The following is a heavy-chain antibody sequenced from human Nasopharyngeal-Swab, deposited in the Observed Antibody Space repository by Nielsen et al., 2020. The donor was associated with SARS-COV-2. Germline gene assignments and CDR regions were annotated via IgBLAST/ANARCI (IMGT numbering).Heavy chain of an antibody. CDR2: ISYDGSNK. Sequence: GESLKISCAASGFTFSSYGMHWVRQAPGKGLEWVAVISYDGSNKYYADSVKGRFTISRDNSKNTLYLQMNSLRAEDTAVYYCGLSSSLGDYYYYYGMDVWGQGTTVTVSS. CDR1: GFTFSSYG. D-gene: IGHD6-13*01. V-gene: IGHV3-30*03. CDR3: GLSSSLGDYYYYYGMDV. J-gene: IGHJ6*02.